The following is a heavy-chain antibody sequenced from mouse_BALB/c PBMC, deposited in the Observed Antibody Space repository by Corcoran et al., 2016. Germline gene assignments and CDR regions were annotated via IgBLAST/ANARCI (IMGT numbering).Heavy chain of an antibody. V-gene: IGHV1-81*01. J-gene: IGHJ3*01. CDR2: IIPIFGTA. CDR3: ARGVVERARTRNGDYYVVGFDI. CDR1: GGTFSSYA. D-gene: IGHD2-13*01. Sequence: QVQLVQSGAEVKKPGSSVKVSCKTSGGTFSSYAISWVRQAPGQGLEWMGGIIPIFGTANYAQKFQGRVTITADESTSTAYMELSSLGSGETAVYYCARGVVERARTRNGDYYVVGFDIWGQGTMVTVSS.